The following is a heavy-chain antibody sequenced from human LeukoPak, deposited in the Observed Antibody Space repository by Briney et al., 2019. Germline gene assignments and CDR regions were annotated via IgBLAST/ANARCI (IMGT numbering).Heavy chain of an antibody. Sequence: ASVKVSCKASGYTFTSYGISWVRQAPGQGLEWMGWISAYNGNTNYAQKLQGRGTMTTNTSTSTAYMELRSLRSDDTAVYYCARDGSDYYGSGSPPLDYWGQGTLVTVSS. CDR2: ISAYNGNT. CDR3: ARDGSDYYGSGSPPLDY. J-gene: IGHJ4*02. V-gene: IGHV1-18*01. D-gene: IGHD3-10*01. CDR1: GYTFTSYG.